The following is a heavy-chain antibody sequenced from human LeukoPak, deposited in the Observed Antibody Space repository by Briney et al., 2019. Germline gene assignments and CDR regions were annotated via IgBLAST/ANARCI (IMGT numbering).Heavy chain of an antibody. CDR3: ARGFWSGSGY. D-gene: IGHD3-3*01. CDR2: ISSSSNST. Sequence: GGSRRLSCAASGFTFSSYSMNWVRQAPGKGLEWISYISSSSNSTSYADSVKGRFTISRDNARNSLYLQMSSLRAEDTAVYYCARGFWSGSGYWGQGTLVTVSS. CDR1: GFTFSSYS. V-gene: IGHV3-48*01. J-gene: IGHJ4*02.